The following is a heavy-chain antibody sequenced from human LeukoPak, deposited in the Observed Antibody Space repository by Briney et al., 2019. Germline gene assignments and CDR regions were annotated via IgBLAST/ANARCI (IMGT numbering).Heavy chain of an antibody. Sequence: ASVKVSCKASGYTFTGYYMHWVRQAPGQGLEWMGWINPNSGGTNYAQKFQGRVTMTRDTSISTAYMELSRLRSDDTAVYYCARTLLPWGEDDNWGQGTLVTVSS. J-gene: IGHJ4*02. CDR1: GYTFTGYY. CDR3: ARTLLPWGEDDN. D-gene: IGHD3-16*01. CDR2: INPNSGGT. V-gene: IGHV1-2*02.